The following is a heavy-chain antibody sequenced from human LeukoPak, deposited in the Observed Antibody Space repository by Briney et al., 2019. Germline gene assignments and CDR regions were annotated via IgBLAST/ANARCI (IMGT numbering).Heavy chain of an antibody. Sequence: SETLSLTCTVSGGSISNYYWNWIRQPPGKGLEWIGYIYYTGNTNYNPSLKSRVTISVDTSKNQFSLKLSSVTAADTAVYYCARGYGGKVDYWGQGTLVTVSS. D-gene: IGHD4-23*01. CDR3: ARGYGGKVDY. V-gene: IGHV4-59*01. CDR2: IYYTGNT. CDR1: GGSISNYY. J-gene: IGHJ4*02.